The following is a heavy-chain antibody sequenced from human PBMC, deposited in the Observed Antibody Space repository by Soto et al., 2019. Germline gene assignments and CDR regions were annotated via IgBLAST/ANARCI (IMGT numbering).Heavy chain of an antibody. D-gene: IGHD6-13*01. V-gene: IGHV4-59*08. CDR2: IYYSGST. J-gene: IGHJ6*03. CDR1: GGSISSYY. CDR3: ASSVGSSWPYYYYYYYMDV. Sequence: SSETLSLTCTVSGGSISSYYWSWIRQPPGKGLEWIGYIYYSGSTNYNPSLKSRVNISVDTSKNQFSLKLSSVTAADTAVYYCASSVGSSWPYYYYYYYMDVWGKGTTVTVSS.